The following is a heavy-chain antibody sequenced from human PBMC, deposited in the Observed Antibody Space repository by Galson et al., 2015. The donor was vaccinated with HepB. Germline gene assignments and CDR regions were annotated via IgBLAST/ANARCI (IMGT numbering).Heavy chain of an antibody. CDR2: INPNSGVT. V-gene: IGHV1-2*02. D-gene: IGHD5-18*01. CDR1: GYDFRDSY. J-gene: IGHJ6*02. CDR3: ATALRGNNYGRDYHGMDV. Sequence: SVKVSCKASGYDFRDSYIHWARQAPGQGLEWMGWINPNSGVTSHAAKFQGAVTMTRDTSINTAYLELRRLKSDDTAVYYCATALRGNNYGRDYHGMDVWGQGTTVTVSS.